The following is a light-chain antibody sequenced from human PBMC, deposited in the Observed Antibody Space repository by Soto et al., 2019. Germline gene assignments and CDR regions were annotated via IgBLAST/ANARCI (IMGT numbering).Light chain of an antibody. V-gene: IGKV3-20*01. Sequence: EIVLTQSPGTLSLSPGERATLSCRASQSLTSSYLAWYQQKPGQAPRLFIYGASSRATGIPDRFSGSGSGTDFTLTISRLEHEDFAVYYSQQYESSPPSYTFGQGTKLEIK. J-gene: IGKJ2*01. CDR1: QSLTSSY. CDR2: GAS. CDR3: QQYESSPPSYT.